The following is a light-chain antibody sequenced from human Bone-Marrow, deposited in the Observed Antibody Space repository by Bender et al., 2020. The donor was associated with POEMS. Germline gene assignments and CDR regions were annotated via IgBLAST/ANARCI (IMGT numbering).Light chain of an antibody. CDR2: EVS. V-gene: IGLV2-23*02. CDR3: CSYAGSSTYV. CDR1: NSDIGTYNY. J-gene: IGLJ1*01. Sequence: QSALTQPASVSGSPGQSITISCTGTNSDIGTYNYVSWYQQHPGQAPKLMISEVSKRPSGVSNRFSGSKSGNTASLTISGLQAEDEADYYCCSYAGSSTYVFGTGTAVTVL.